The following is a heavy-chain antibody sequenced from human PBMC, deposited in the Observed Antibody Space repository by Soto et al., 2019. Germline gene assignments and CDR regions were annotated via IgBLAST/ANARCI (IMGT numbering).Heavy chain of an antibody. J-gene: IGHJ4*02. Sequence: GASVKVSCKASGDTFSISDINWVRQATGQGLEWMGWMNPRSGNTGYAQKFQGRVTMTRDTSITTAYMELGSLRSEDTAVYYCASSGYCSGGSCEGYFDYWGQGTLVTVSS. CDR2: MNPRSGNT. V-gene: IGHV1-8*01. D-gene: IGHD2-15*01. CDR3: ASSGYCSGGSCEGYFDY. CDR1: GDTFSISD.